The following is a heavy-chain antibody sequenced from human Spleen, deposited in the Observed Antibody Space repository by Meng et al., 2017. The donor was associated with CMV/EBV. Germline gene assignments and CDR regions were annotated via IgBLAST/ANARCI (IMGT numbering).Heavy chain of an antibody. V-gene: IGHV3-69-1*01. CDR3: ARGGGYYDLEV. Sequence: GGSLRLSCAASGFTLSPYNMNWVRQAPGKGLEWVSSISSSGFVYYADSVRGRFTISRDNSKNTLYLQMHSLRAEDTAVYYCARGGGYYDLEVWGQGTTVTVSS. CDR1: GFTLSPYN. CDR2: ISSSGFV. J-gene: IGHJ6*02. D-gene: IGHD3-22*01.